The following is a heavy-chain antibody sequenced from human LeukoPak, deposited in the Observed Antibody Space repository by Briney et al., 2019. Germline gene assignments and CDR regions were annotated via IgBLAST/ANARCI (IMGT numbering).Heavy chain of an antibody. J-gene: IGHJ6*03. CDR3: ARLLGCSGGSCFTYYYYYYMDV. Sequence: SETLSLTCTVSGGSISSSSYYWGWIRQPPGKGLEWIGSIYYSGSTYYNPSLKSRVTISVDTSKSQFSLKLSSVTAADTAVYYCARLLGCSGGSCFTYYYYYYMDVWGKGTTVTVSS. D-gene: IGHD2-15*01. V-gene: IGHV4-39*01. CDR2: IYYSGST. CDR1: GGSISSSSYY.